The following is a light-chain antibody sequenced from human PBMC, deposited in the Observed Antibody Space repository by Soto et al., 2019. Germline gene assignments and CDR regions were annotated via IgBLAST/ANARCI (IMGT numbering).Light chain of an antibody. CDR3: QVWDSSTLWV. V-gene: IGLV3-9*01. CDR1: NIGSKN. Sequence: SYELTQPLSVSVALGQTARITCGGNNIGSKNEHWYQQKPGQAPVLVIYRDINRPSGIPERFSGSNSGNTATLTISRAQAGDEADYYCQVWDSSTLWVFGGGTQLTVL. CDR2: RDI. J-gene: IGLJ3*02.